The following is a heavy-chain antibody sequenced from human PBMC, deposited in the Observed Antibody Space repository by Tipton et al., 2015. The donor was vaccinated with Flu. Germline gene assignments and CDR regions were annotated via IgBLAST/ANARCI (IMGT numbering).Heavy chain of an antibody. V-gene: IGHV3-53*01. CDR2: IYSGGST. CDR3: ASSGSYWVMFDY. CDR1: GFSVSSNY. J-gene: IGHJ4*02. Sequence: SLRLSCAASGFSVSSNYMSWVRQAPGKGLEWVSVIYSGGSTYYADSVKGRFTISRDNSKNTLYLQMNSLRAEDTAVYHCASSGSYWVMFDYWGQGTLVTVSS. D-gene: IGHD3-10*01.